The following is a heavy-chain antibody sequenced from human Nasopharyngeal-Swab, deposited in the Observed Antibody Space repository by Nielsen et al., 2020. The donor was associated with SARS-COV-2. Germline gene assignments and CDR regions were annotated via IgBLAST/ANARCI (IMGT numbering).Heavy chain of an antibody. CDR2: ISSSSSYI. Sequence: GGSLRLSCAASGFTFSSYSMNWVRQAPGKGLEWVSSISSSSSYIYYADSVKGRFTISRDNSKNTLYLQMNSLRAEDTAVYYCARDGCSSTSCSYGMDVWGQGTTVTVSS. V-gene: IGHV3-21*01. CDR3: ARDGCSSTSCSYGMDV. J-gene: IGHJ6*02. D-gene: IGHD2-2*01. CDR1: GFTFSSYS.